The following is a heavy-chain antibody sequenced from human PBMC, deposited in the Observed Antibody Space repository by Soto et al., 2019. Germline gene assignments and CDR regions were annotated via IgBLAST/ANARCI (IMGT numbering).Heavy chain of an antibody. CDR2: IYYSGST. Sequence: SETLSLTCTVSGGSISSYYWSWIRQPPGKGLEWIGYIYYSGSTNYNPSLKSRVTISVDTSKNQFSLKLSSVTAADTAVYYCAREKTTIFGVANYYYYYGMDVWGQGTTVTVSS. CDR3: AREKTTIFGVANYYYYYGMDV. J-gene: IGHJ6*02. CDR1: GGSISSYY. D-gene: IGHD3-3*01. V-gene: IGHV4-59*01.